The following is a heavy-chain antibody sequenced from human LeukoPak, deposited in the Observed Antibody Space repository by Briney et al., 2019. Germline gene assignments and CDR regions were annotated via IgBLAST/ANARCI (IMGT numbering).Heavy chain of an antibody. CDR2: MNPNRGNT. CDR3: ARGYYDTNGYYYGLDS. Sequence: ASVKVSCKASGYTFTTYDINWVRQATGQGLEWMGWMNPNRGNTGYEQKFRGRVTMTGNTSISTAYMKLSSLRSEDTAVYYCARGYYDTNGYYYGLDSWGQGTLVTVSS. J-gene: IGHJ4*02. V-gene: IGHV1-8*01. CDR1: GYTFTTYD. D-gene: IGHD3-22*01.